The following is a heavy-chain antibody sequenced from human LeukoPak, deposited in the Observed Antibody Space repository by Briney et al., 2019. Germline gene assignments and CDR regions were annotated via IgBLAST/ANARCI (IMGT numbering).Heavy chain of an antibody. J-gene: IGHJ5*02. D-gene: IGHD2-15*01. Sequence: GASMKVSCKASGGTFSSYAISWVRQAPGQGLEWMGGIIPIFGTANYAQKFQGRVTITTDESTSTAYMELSSLRSEDTAVYYCARTLSRYCSGGSCQQYNWFDPWGQGTLVTVSS. CDR3: ARTLSRYCSGGSCQQYNWFDP. CDR1: GGTFSSYA. CDR2: IIPIFGTA. V-gene: IGHV1-69*05.